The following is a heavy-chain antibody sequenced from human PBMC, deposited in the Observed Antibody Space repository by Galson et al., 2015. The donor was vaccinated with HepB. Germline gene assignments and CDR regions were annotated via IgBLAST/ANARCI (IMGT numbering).Heavy chain of an antibody. V-gene: IGHV3-21*01. CDR2: ISSSSSYI. CDR3: AREASQWPMVFDL. J-gene: IGHJ2*01. Sequence: SLRLSCAASGFTFSSYSMNWVRQAPGKGLEWVSSISSSSSYIHYADSVKGRFTISRDNAKNSLYLQMNSLRAEDTAVYYCAREASQWPMVFDLWGRGTLVTVSS. CDR1: GFTFSSYS. D-gene: IGHD3-10*01.